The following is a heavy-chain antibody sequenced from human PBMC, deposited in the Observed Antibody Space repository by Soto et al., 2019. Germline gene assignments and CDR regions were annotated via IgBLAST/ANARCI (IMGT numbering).Heavy chain of an antibody. V-gene: IGHV1-69*01. D-gene: IGHD4-17*01. CDR2: IIPVFGTA. CDR1: GGTFSNYA. CDR3: AREGYGDYGKPFDY. J-gene: IGHJ4*01. Sequence: QVQLVQSGAEVKKPGSSVKVSCKASGGTFSNYAISWVRQAPGQGLEWMGGIIPVFGTAHYAQRFQGRVTITADESTSTAYMELSSLRSEDTAMYDCAREGYGDYGKPFDYWGHGTLVTVSS.